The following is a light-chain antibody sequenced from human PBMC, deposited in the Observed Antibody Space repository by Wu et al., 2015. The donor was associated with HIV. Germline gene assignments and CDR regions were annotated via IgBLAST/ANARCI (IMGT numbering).Light chain of an antibody. CDR2: AAS. J-gene: IGKJ4*01. CDR1: QGISSF. CDR3: QQYSAGVT. V-gene: IGKV1-8*01. Sequence: AIRITQSPSSLSASTGDRVTITCRASQGISSFLAWYQQKPGKAPKLLIYAASTLQNGVPSRFSGSGSGTDFTLTISCLQSEDFATYYCQQYSAGVTFGGGTKVEDQT.